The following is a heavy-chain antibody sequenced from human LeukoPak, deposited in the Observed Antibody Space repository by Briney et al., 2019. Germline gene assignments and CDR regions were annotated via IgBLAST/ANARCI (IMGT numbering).Heavy chain of an antibody. V-gene: IGHV6-1*01. CDR2: TYYSSNWYN. Sequence: SQTLSLTCAISGDSVSSNNAGWNWIRQSPSRGLEGLGRTYYSSNWYNNYALSVKSRITINAATYKNQFSLQLNSVTAEDTDVYYCSRGWLQQGFDSWGQGTLVTVSS. D-gene: IGHD5-24*01. CDR1: GDSVSSNNAG. J-gene: IGHJ4*02. CDR3: SRGWLQQGFDS.